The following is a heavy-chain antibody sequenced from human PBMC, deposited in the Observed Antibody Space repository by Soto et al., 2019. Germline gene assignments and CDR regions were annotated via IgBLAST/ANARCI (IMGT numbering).Heavy chain of an antibody. Sequence: PGESLKISCKGSGYRFSNYWIGWVRQMPGKGLEWMGIIYPGDSDTRYSPPFRGQVTISADKSITTAYLQWSSLKASDTAMYYCARRDLATELFDYWGQGTLVTVSS. CDR1: GYRFSNYW. D-gene: IGHD1-7*01. CDR2: IYPGDSDT. J-gene: IGHJ4*02. CDR3: ARRDLATELFDY. V-gene: IGHV5-51*01.